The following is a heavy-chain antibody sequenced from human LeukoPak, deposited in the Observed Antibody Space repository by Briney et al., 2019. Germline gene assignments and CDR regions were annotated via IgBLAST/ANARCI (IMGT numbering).Heavy chain of an antibody. Sequence: GGSLRLSCAASGFTFRNYVIHWVRQAPGKGLEWVAVISYDGSNKYYADSVKGRFTIFRDNSKNTLYLQMNSLRAEDTAVYYCARDRDCSSTSCYLNYHYGMDVWGQGTTVTVSS. J-gene: IGHJ6*02. CDR1: GFTFRNYV. V-gene: IGHV3-30-3*01. D-gene: IGHD2-2*01. CDR3: ARDRDCSSTSCYLNYHYGMDV. CDR2: ISYDGSNK.